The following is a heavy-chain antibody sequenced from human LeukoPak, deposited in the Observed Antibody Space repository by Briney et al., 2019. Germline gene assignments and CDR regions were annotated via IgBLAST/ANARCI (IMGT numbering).Heavy chain of an antibody. J-gene: IGHJ4*02. CDR1: GFTFSSYA. Sequence: GSLRLSCAASGFTFSSYAMSWVRQPPGKGLEWIGEINHSGSTNYNPSLKSRVTISVDTSKNQFSLKLSSVTAADTAVYYCARIGQWLVLGYWGQGTLVTVSS. CDR3: ARIGQWLVLGY. CDR2: INHSGST. D-gene: IGHD6-19*01. V-gene: IGHV4-34*01.